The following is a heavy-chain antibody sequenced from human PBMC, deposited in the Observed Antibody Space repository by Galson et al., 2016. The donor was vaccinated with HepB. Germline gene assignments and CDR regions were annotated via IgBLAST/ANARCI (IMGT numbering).Heavy chain of an antibody. V-gene: IGHV3-30-3*01. CDR2: ISYDGSSK. Sequence: SLRLSCAASGFTFSSYAMHWVRQAPGKGLEWVAIISYDGSSKNHADSVKGRFTISRDNSKNTLYLQMNSLRAEDTAVYYCARDTGYSYDSRGYYYRYHYYGMDVWGQGTTVTVSS. J-gene: IGHJ6*02. CDR1: GFTFSSYA. CDR3: ARDTGYSYDSRGYYYRYHYYGMDV. D-gene: IGHD3-22*01.